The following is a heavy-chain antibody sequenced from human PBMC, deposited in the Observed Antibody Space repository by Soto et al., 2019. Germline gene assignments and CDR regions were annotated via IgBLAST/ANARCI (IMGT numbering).Heavy chain of an antibody. D-gene: IGHD2-8*01. Sequence: ASVQGSCKASGYTFTRYDINWVRQATGQGLEWMGWMNPNSGNTGYAQKFQGRVTMTRNTSISTAYMELSSLRSEDTAVYYCARGVIMDSLIDYWGQGTLVTVSS. CDR1: GYTFTRYD. V-gene: IGHV1-8*01. CDR3: ARGVIMDSLIDY. J-gene: IGHJ4*02. CDR2: MNPNSGNT.